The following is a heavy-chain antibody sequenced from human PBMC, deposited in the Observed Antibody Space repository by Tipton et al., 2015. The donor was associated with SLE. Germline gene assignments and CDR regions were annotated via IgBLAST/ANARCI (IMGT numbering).Heavy chain of an antibody. CDR3: ARDAGWGNYYYHCMDV. V-gene: IGHV3-9*01. D-gene: IGHD7-27*01. CDR1: GFIFDDYA. Sequence: SLRLSCAASGFIFDDYAMHWVRQVPGKGLEWVSGISWNSYSIGYADSVKRRFTISRDNAKNSLYLQMNSLRAEDTAVYYCARDAGWGNYYYHCMDVRGNATTVTV. CDR2: ISWNSYSI. J-gene: IGHJ6*03.